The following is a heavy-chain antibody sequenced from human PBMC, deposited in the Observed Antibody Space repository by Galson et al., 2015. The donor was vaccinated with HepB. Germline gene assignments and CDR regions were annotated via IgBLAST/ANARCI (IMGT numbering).Heavy chain of an antibody. J-gene: IGHJ3*02. CDR3: ARDLQAVKEMATIPGAFDI. CDR2: ISSSSSYI. Sequence: SLRLSCAASGFTFSSYSMNWVRQAPGKGLEWVSSISSSSSYIYYADSVKGRFTISRDNAKNSLYLQMNSLRAEDTAVYYCARDLQAVKEMATIPGAFDIWGQGTMVTVSS. D-gene: IGHD5-24*01. CDR1: GFTFSSYS. V-gene: IGHV3-21*01.